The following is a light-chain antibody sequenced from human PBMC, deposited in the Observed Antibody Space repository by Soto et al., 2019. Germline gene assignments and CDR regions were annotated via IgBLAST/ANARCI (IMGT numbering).Light chain of an antibody. CDR2: KAS. CDR3: QQYNSYV. Sequence: DIQMTQTPSILSASVGDRVILTCRASQSIGNWLAWYQQKPGKAPKLLIYKASSLESGVPTRFSGSGSGTDFTLTISSLQPEDFATYYCQQYNSYVFGPGTKVAIK. CDR1: QSIGNW. V-gene: IGKV1-5*03. J-gene: IGKJ3*01.